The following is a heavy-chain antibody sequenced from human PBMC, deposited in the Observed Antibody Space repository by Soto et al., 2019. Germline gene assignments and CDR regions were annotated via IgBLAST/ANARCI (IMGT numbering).Heavy chain of an antibody. CDR2: ISAYNGNT. CDR1: GYTFTSYG. CDR3: ARCSSGSCYHDSFDS. J-gene: IGHJ3*02. Sequence: QVQLEQSGAEVKKPGASVKVSCKASGYTFTSYGISWGRQAPGRGLVWMGWISAYNGNTNYAQKLQGRVTMTTDTSTSTAYMVLRSLRSADTTVYYCARCSSGSCYHDSFDSWGQGTMVTVSS. D-gene: IGHD2-15*01. V-gene: IGHV1-18*01.